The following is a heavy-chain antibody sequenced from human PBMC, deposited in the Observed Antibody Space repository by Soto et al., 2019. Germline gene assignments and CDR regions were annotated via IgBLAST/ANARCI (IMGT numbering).Heavy chain of an antibody. CDR3: ASLESGLNYYYYGMDV. Sequence: SETLSLTCAVYGGSFSGYYWSWIRQPPGKGLEWNGEINHSGRTNYNPSLKSRVTIIVDTSKNQYSLKLSSVTAADTAVNYCASLESGLNYYYYGMDVWGQGTTVTVSS. J-gene: IGHJ6*02. V-gene: IGHV4-34*01. CDR2: INHSGRT. D-gene: IGHD3-3*01. CDR1: GGSFSGYY.